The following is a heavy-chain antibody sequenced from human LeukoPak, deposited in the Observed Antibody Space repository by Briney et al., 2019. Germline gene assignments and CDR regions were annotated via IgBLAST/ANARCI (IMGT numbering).Heavy chain of an antibody. V-gene: IGHV3-7*03. CDR3: SRGQPFGDY. J-gene: IGHJ4*02. Sequence: PGGSLRLSCAASGFIFSSYWMSWVRQAPGKGLEWVANIKQDGSEKYYVDSVKGRFTISRDNPKNSLYLQMNGLRAEDTAVYYCSRGQPFGDYWGQGALVTVSS. CDR2: IKQDGSEK. D-gene: IGHD2-2*01. CDR1: GFIFSSYW.